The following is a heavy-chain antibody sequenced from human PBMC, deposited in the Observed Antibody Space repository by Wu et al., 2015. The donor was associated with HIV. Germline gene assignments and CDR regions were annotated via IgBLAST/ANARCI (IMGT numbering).Heavy chain of an antibody. V-gene: IGHV1-46*01. Sequence: QVQLVQSGAEVKKPGASVKVSCKASGYTFTSYYMHWVRQAPGQGLEWMGIINPSGGSTSYAQKFQGRVTMTRDTSTSTVYMELSSLRSEDTAVYYCARDSIDGSGSYYNPYWYFDLWAVAPWSLSPQ. CDR1: GYTFTSYY. D-gene: IGHD3-10*01. CDR2: INPSGGST. CDR3: ARDSIDGSGSYYNPYWYFDL. J-gene: IGHJ2*01.